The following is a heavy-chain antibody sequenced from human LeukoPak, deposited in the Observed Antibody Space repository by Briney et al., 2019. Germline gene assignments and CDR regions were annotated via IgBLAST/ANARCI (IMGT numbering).Heavy chain of an antibody. D-gene: IGHD3/OR15-3a*01. CDR1: GFTFDDYG. V-gene: IGHV3-20*04. J-gene: IGHJ5*02. CDR3: GRDRDWGAFDP. CDR2: INWKSSST. Sequence: GGSLRLSCAASGFTFDDYGMTWVRQAPGKGLEWVSGINWKSSSTGYADSVKGRFTISRDNAKNSLYLQMNSLRAEDTALYYCGRDRDWGAFDPWGQGTPVTVPS.